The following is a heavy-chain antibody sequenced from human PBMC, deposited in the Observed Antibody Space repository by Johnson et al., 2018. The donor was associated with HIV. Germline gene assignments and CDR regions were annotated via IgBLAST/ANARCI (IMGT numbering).Heavy chain of an antibody. Sequence: QMLLVESGGGVVQPGRSLRLSCAASGFTFSSYAMHWVRQAPGKGLEWVAVISYDGSNKYYADSVKGRFTISRDNSKNTLYLQMNSLRAEDTAVYYCARDHRAYCGGDCYSDAFDIWGLGTKVTVSS. CDR2: ISYDGSNK. CDR3: ARDHRAYCGGDCYSDAFDI. D-gene: IGHD2-21*02. CDR1: GFTFSSYA. V-gene: IGHV3-30*14. J-gene: IGHJ3*02.